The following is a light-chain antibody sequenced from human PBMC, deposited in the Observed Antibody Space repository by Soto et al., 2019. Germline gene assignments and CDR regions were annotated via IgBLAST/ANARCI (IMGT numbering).Light chain of an antibody. J-gene: IGLJ2*01. CDR2: ANT. CDR3: QSYDSSLYVSV. Sequence: QSVLTQPPSVSGAPGQRVTISCTGSSSNIGADYNVLWYQQLPGTAPKLLIYANTNRPSGVPDRFSGSKSGTSASLAITGLQAEDEADYYCQSYDSSLYVSVFGGGTQLTVL. V-gene: IGLV1-40*01. CDR1: SSNIGADYN.